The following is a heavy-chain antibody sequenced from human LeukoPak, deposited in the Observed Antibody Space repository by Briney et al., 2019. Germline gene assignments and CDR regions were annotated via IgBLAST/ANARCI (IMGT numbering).Heavy chain of an antibody. D-gene: IGHD3-22*01. Sequence: SETLSLTCTVSGGSVSSGSYYWSWIRQPPGKGLECIGHIYYSGSTYYNPSLKSRVTISVDTSKNQFSLKLSSVTAADTAVYYCARGRGVPYYYDSSGYYPADYWGQGTLVTVSS. CDR3: ARGRGVPYYYDSSGYYPADY. J-gene: IGHJ4*02. V-gene: IGHV4-30-4*08. CDR2: IYYSGST. CDR1: GGSVSSGSYY.